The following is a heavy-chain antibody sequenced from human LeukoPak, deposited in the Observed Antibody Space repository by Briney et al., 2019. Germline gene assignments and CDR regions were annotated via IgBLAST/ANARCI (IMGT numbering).Heavy chain of an antibody. V-gene: IGHV3-33*01. CDR1: GFTFSSYG. J-gene: IGHJ5*02. Sequence: GSLRLSCAASGFTFSSYGMHWVRQAPGKGLEWVAVIWYDGSNKYYADSVKGRFTISRDNSKNTLYLQMNSLRAEDTAVYYCAREDYGGRWFDPWGQGTLVTVSS. CDR3: AREDYGGRWFDP. CDR2: IWYDGSNK. D-gene: IGHD4-17*01.